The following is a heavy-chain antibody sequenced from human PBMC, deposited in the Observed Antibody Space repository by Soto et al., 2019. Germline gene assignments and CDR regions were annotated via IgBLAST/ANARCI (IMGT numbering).Heavy chain of an antibody. CDR2: INAGNGNT. V-gene: IGHV1-3*01. CDR1: GYTFTSYA. CDR3: ARVALAAAGTYNWFDP. Sequence: ASVKVSCKASGYTFTSYAMHWVRQAPGQRLEWMGWINAGNGNTKYSQKFQGRVTITADKSTSTAYMELSSLRSEDTAVYYCARVALAAAGTYNWFDPWGQGTLVTVSS. J-gene: IGHJ5*02. D-gene: IGHD6-13*01.